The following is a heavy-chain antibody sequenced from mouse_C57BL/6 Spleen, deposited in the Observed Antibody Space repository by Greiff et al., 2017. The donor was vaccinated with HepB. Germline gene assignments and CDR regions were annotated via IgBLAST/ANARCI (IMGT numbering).Heavy chain of an antibody. Sequence: QVQLQQPGAELVKPGASVKLSCKASGYTFTSYWMQWVKQRPGQGLEWIGEIDPSDSYTNYNQKFKGKATLTVDTSSSTAYMQLSSLTSEDSAVYYCARRDYYYGSSYEAYWGQGTLVTVSA. CDR2: IDPSDSYT. D-gene: IGHD1-1*01. V-gene: IGHV1-50*01. CDR1: GYTFTSYW. J-gene: IGHJ3*01. CDR3: ARRDYYYGSSYEAY.